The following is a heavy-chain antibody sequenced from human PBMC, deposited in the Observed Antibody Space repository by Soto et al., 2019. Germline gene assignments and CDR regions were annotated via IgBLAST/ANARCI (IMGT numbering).Heavy chain of an antibody. CDR1: GFTFNNYA. CDR2: ITDSGDDT. J-gene: IGHJ4*02. V-gene: IGHV3-23*01. D-gene: IGHD2-2*01. CDR3: AKLGSSSWSPHYYFDY. Sequence: GGSLRLSCAASGFTFNNYAMGWVRQAPGKGLEWVSAITDSGDDTYYIDSLKGRFTISRDNSKSTLYLQMNSLRAEDTAIYYCAKLGSSSWSPHYYFDYWGQGTLVTVSS.